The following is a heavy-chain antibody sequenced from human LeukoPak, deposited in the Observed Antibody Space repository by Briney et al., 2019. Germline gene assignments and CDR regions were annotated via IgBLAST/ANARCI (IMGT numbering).Heavy chain of an antibody. CDR2: IYYSGST. CDR3: ARQYYHGSGSRDS. V-gene: IGHV4-39*07. D-gene: IGHD3-10*01. Sequence: SETLSLTCTVSGGSISSSSYYWAWIRQPPGKGLEWIGSIYYSGSTYYNPSLKSRVTISMDTSKNQFSLELSSVTAADTAVYYCARQYYHGSGSRDSWGQGTLVTVSS. J-gene: IGHJ4*02. CDR1: GGSISSSSYY.